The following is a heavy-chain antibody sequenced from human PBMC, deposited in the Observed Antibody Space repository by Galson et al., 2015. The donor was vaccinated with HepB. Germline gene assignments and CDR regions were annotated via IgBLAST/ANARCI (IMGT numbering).Heavy chain of an antibody. CDR1: GGSISSYY. CDR3: ARAYYYDSSGYYDDAFDI. Sequence: LSLTCTVSGGSISSYYWSWIRQPPGKGLEWIGYIYCSGSTNYNPSLKSRVTISVDTSKNQFSLKLSSVTAADTAVYYCARAYYYDSSGYYDDAFDIWGQGTMVTVSS. V-gene: IGHV4-59*01. J-gene: IGHJ3*02. CDR2: IYCSGST. D-gene: IGHD3-22*01.